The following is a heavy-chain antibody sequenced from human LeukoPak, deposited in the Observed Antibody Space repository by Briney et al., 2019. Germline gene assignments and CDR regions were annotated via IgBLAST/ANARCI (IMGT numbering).Heavy chain of an antibody. CDR1: GFTFSSYS. CDR2: ISSTSTYI. J-gene: IGHJ3*02. V-gene: IGHV3-21*01. D-gene: IGHD2-2*01. Sequence: GGSLRLSCAASGFTFSSYSMIWVRQASGKGLEWVSSISSTSTYIYYADSVKGRFTISRDNAKNSLNLQMNSLRAEDTAVYYCAGVLGGYCSGTLCAFDIWGQGTMVTVSS. CDR3: AGVLGGYCSGTLCAFDI.